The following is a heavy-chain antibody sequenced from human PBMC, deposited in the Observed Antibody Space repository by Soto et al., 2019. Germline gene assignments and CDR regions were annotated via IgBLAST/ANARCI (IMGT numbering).Heavy chain of an antibody. CDR1: GGSISSYY. CDR2: IYTSGST. Sequence: PSETLSLTCTVSGGSISSYYWSWIRQPAGKGLEWIGRIYTSGSTNYNPSLKSRVTMSVDTSKNQFSLELSSVTAADTAVYYCARGYYYGSGSYYLDYYYYGMDVWGQGTTVTVSS. D-gene: IGHD3-10*01. V-gene: IGHV4-4*07. CDR3: ARGYYYGSGSYYLDYYYYGMDV. J-gene: IGHJ6*02.